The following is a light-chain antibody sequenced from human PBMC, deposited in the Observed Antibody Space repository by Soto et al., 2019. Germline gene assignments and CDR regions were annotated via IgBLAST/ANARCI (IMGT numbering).Light chain of an antibody. CDR2: EGS. V-gene: IGLV2-23*01. CDR3: CSYAGSSTFYV. Sequence: QSVLTRPASVSGSPGQSITISCTGTSSDVGSYNLVSWYQQHPGKAPKLMIYEGSERPSGVSNRFSGSKSGNTASLTISGLQAEDEADYYCCSYAGSSTFYVFGTGTKV. J-gene: IGLJ1*01. CDR1: SSDVGSYNL.